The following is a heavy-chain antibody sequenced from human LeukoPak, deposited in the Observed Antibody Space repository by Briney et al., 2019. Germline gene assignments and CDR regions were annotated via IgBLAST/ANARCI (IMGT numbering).Heavy chain of an antibody. Sequence: PGRSLRLSCAASGFTFSSYAMHWVRQAPGKGLEWVAVISYDGSNKYYADSVKGRFTISRDNAKNTLYLQMNSLRAEDTAVYYCARDPDASDYWGQGTLVTVSS. CDR1: GFTFSSYA. CDR3: ARDPDASDY. D-gene: IGHD1-14*01. J-gene: IGHJ4*02. CDR2: ISYDGSNK. V-gene: IGHV3-30-3*01.